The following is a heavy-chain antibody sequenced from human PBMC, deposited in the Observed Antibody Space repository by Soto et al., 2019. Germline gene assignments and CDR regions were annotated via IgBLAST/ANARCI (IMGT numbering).Heavy chain of an antibody. CDR3: ASLSGSGCSGGSCYSNWFDP. Sequence: SETLSLTCAVYGGSFSGYYWSWIRQPPGKGLEWIGEINHSGSTNYNPSLKSRVTISVDTSKNQFSLKLSSVTAADTAVYYCASLSGSGCSGGSCYSNWFDPWGQGTLVTVSS. D-gene: IGHD2-15*01. J-gene: IGHJ5*02. CDR1: GGSFSGYY. CDR2: INHSGST. V-gene: IGHV4-34*01.